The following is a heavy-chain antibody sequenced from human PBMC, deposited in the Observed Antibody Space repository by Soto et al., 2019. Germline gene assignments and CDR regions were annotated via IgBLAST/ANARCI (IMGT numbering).Heavy chain of an antibody. J-gene: IGHJ4*02. CDR1: GDSVSSIYH. Sequence: SETLSLTCAVSGDSVSSIYHWAWIRQPPGKGLEWIGEIYHSGSTNYNPSLKSRVTISVDKSKNQFSLKLSSVTAADTAVYYCARKNWFLDYWGQGTLVTVSS. D-gene: IGHD3-9*01. V-gene: IGHV4-38-2*01. CDR3: ARKNWFLDY. CDR2: IYHSGST.